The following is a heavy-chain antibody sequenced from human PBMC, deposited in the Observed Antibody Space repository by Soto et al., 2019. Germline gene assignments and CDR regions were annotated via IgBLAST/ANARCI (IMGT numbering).Heavy chain of an antibody. D-gene: IGHD3-16*02. Sequence: PSETLSLTCTVSGGSISSYYWSWIRQPPGKGLEWIGYIYYSGSTYYNPSLKSRVTISVDTSKNQFSLKLSSVTAADTAVYYCARGLGVYIWGSYPPGPYFDYWGQGTLVTVSS. CDR2: IYYSGST. V-gene: IGHV4-59*06. CDR3: ARGLGVYIWGSYPPGPYFDY. J-gene: IGHJ4*02. CDR1: GGSISSYY.